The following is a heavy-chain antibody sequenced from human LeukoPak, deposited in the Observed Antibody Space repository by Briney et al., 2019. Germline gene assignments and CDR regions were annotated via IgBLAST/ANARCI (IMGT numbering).Heavy chain of an antibody. Sequence: GESLKISCKGSGYRFTSYWIGWVRQMPGKGLEWMGIIYPGDSDTRYSPSFQGQVTISADKSISTAYLQWSSLKASDTAMYYCARHVPEDYDFWSGYYFGYWGQGTLVTVSS. CDR2: IYPGDSDT. J-gene: IGHJ4*02. D-gene: IGHD3-3*01. CDR1: GYRFTSYW. CDR3: ARHVPEDYDFWSGYYFGY. V-gene: IGHV5-51*01.